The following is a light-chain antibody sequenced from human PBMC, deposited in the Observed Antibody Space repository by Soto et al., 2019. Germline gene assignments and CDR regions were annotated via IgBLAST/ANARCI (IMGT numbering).Light chain of an antibody. CDR3: QQYNNWPRT. CDR2: GSS. Sequence: EVVITQAPATLSVPPGEGATLSCRASQSVISNLAWYQQKPGQAPRLLFYGSSTRATGVPARFSGSGSGTEFALTISSLQSEDFAVYYCQQYNNWPRTFGQGTKVEIK. J-gene: IGKJ1*01. V-gene: IGKV3-15*01. CDR1: QSVISN.